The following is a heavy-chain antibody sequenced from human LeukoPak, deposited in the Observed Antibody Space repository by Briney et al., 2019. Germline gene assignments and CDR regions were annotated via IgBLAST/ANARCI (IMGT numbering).Heavy chain of an antibody. CDR1: GFTFSSYS. V-gene: IGHV3-21*01. CDR3: VRACGGDCYLADY. J-gene: IGHJ4*02. CDR2: ISSSSSYI. Sequence: GGSLRLSCAASGFTFSSYSMSWVRQAPGKGLEWVSSISSSSSYIYYADSVKGRFTISRDYAKNSLYLQMNSLRDEDTAVYYCVRACGGDCYLADYWGQGTLVTVSS. D-gene: IGHD2-21*02.